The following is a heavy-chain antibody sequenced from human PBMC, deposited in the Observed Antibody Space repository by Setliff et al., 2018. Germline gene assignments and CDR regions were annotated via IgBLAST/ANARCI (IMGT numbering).Heavy chain of an antibody. CDR1: GYTFTTYA. J-gene: IGHJ6*03. D-gene: IGHD3-10*01. V-gene: IGHV7-4-1*02. Sequence: ASVKVSCKASGYTFTTYAISWMRQAPGQGLEWMGWINTNTGNPSYAQGFTGRFVFSLDTSVSTSYLQISSLKAEDTALYYCARASRFGTIKYRGDYYMDVWVKGTTVTVSS. CDR3: ARASRFGTIKYRGDYYMDV. CDR2: INTNTGNP.